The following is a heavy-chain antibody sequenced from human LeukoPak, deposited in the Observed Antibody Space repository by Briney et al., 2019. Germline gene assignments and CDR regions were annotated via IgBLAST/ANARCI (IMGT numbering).Heavy chain of an antibody. CDR3: ATDQLANTDY. D-gene: IGHD6-13*01. V-gene: IGHV1-24*01. Sequence: ASMKVSCKVSGYTLTELSMHWVRQAPGKGLEWMGGFDPEDGETIYAQKFQGRVTMTEDTSTDTAYMELSSLRSGDTAVYYCATDQLANTDYWGQGTLVTVSS. CDR2: FDPEDGET. J-gene: IGHJ4*02. CDR1: GYTLTELS.